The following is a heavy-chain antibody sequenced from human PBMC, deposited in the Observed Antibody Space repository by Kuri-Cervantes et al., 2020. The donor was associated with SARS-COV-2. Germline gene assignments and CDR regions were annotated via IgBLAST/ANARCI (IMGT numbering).Heavy chain of an antibody. CDR1: GYTFTGYY. CDR2: INPNSGGT. D-gene: IGHD2-2*01. V-gene: IGHV1-2*04. CDR3: ARELVVVPAAEQNWYYYYGMDV. Sequence: ASVKVSCKASGYTFTGYYMHWVRQAPGQGLEWMGWINPNSGGTNYAQKFQGWVTMTRDTSIGTAYMELSRLRSDDTAVYYCARELVVVPAAEQNWYYYYGMDVWGQGTTVTVSS. J-gene: IGHJ6*02.